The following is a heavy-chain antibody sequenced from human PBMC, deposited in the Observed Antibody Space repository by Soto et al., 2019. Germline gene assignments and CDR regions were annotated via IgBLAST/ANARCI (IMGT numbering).Heavy chain of an antibody. CDR3: VRTSLVVAVATREDF. CDR1: GFTFSNYW. J-gene: IGHJ4*02. Sequence: EVQLVESGGGLVQPGESLRLSCAASGFTFSNYWMHWVRQAPGKGLVWVSRIDSDGSRITYADLVKGRFTISRDNAKNTVYLHMNSLTAEDTAVYYCVRTSLVVAVATREDFWGQGTPVTVSS. D-gene: IGHD2-15*01. CDR2: IDSDGSRI. V-gene: IGHV3-74*01.